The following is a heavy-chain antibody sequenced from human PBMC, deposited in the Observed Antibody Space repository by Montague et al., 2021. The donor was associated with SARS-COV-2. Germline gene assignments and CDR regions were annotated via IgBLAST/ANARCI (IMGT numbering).Heavy chain of an antibody. CDR1: GGSLSGYY. V-gene: IGHV4-34*01. J-gene: IGHJ5*02. D-gene: IGHD1-26*01. Sequence: SETLSLTCAVYGGSLSGYYWSWIRQPPGEGLEWIAEISHSGSTSYNPSLKSRVTISVDKSKNQFSLNLNSVTAADTAVYYCARLSSDIGGYFWFDPWGQGTLVSVSS. CDR3: ARLSSDIGGYFWFDP. CDR2: ISHSGST.